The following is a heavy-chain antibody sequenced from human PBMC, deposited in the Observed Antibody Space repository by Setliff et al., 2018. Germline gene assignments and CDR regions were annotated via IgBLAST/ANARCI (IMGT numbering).Heavy chain of an antibody. J-gene: IGHJ5*02. CDR2: ISGSGGST. CDR3: AKDRRYYYDSSEIDNWFDP. CDR1: GFTFSGYA. Sequence: PGGSLRLSCAASGFTFSGYAMSWVRQAPGKGLEWVSAISGSGGSTYYADSVKGRFTISRDNSKNTLYLQMNSLRAEDTAVYYCAKDRRYYYDSSEIDNWFDPWGQGTLVTVSS. D-gene: IGHD3-22*01. V-gene: IGHV3-23*01.